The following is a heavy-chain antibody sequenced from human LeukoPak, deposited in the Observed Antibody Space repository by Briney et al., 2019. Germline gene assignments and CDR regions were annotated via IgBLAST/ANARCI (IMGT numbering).Heavy chain of an antibody. D-gene: IGHD3-3*01. CDR2: INPSGGST. V-gene: IGHV1-46*01. Sequence: ASVKVSCKASGYTFTSYYMHWVRQAPGQGLEWMGLINPSGGSTSYAQKFQGRVTMTRDTSTSTVYMELSSLRSEDTAVYYCARDQGPNDFWSGYYYYYYGMDVWGQGTTVTVSS. CDR1: GYTFTSYY. J-gene: IGHJ6*02. CDR3: ARDQGPNDFWSGYYYYYYGMDV.